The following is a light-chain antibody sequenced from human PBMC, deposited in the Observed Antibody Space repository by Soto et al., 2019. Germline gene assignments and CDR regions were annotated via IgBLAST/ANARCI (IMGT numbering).Light chain of an antibody. Sequence: DIQMTQSPSSLSASVGDRVTITCQASQDVRKYLSWYQQKARKAPKLLIYEASNLETRVPSGFSESGSGPYFTFTISSLQHEDIATYYCQQRHDLPHTFGPGTKVDIK. V-gene: IGKV1-33*01. CDR3: QQRHDLPHT. CDR1: QDVRKY. CDR2: EAS. J-gene: IGKJ3*01.